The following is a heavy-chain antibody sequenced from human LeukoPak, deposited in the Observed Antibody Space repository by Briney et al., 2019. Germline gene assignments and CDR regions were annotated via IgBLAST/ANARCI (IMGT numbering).Heavy chain of an antibody. CDR2: ISSSGSTI. D-gene: IGHD4-17*01. CDR3: ARVGYGDYVFDY. Sequence: AGGSLRLSCAASGFTFSSYGMTWVRQAPGKGLEWVSYISSSGSTIYYADSVKGRFTISRDNAKNSLYLQMNSLRAEDTAVYYCARVGYGDYVFDYWGQGTLVTVSS. CDR1: GFTFSSYG. V-gene: IGHV3-48*04. J-gene: IGHJ4*02.